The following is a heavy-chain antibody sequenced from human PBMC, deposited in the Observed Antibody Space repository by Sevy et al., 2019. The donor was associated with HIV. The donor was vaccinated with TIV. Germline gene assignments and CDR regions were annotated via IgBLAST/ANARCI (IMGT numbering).Heavy chain of an antibody. CDR2: INQDGSKK. D-gene: IGHD6-13*01. CDR3: AREDSSWSDFDS. CDR1: GFTFSRYW. J-gene: IGHJ4*02. Sequence: GESLKISCAASGFTFSRYWMNWVRQAPGKGLEWVANINQDGSKKYYVDSVEGRFTISRDNAKNSLYLQMNSLRVEDTAVYYCAREDSSWSDFDSWGQGTLVTVSS. V-gene: IGHV3-7*01.